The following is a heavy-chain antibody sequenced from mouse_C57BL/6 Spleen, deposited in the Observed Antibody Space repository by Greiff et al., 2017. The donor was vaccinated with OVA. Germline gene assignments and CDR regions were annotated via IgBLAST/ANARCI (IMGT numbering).Heavy chain of an antibody. CDR1: GFNIKDDY. CDR3: TIPYGNLDY. V-gene: IGHV14-4*01. J-gene: IGHJ2*01. CDR2: IDPENGDT. Sequence: LVESGAELVRPGASVKLSCTASGFNIKDDYMHWVKQRPEQGLEWIGWIDPENGDTEYASKFQGKATITADTSSNTAYLQLSSLTSEDTAVYYCTIPYGNLDYWGQGTTLTVSS. D-gene: IGHD2-1*01.